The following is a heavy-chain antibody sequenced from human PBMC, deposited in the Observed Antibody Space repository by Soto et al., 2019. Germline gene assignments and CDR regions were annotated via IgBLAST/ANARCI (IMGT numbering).Heavy chain of an antibody. J-gene: IGHJ4*02. Sequence: QVQLQEPGPGLVKPSQTLSLTCTVSGESISSADFYWSWIRQHPGQGLVRFGYIRHSGSTFYKPSLRRRLHISVGASASQFTLRLTSVTAADTAVYYCAGRRLYYFDSMPYVEDYWGQGTPFTVSS. CDR1: GESISSADFY. CDR3: AGRRLYYFDSMPYVEDY. CDR2: IRHSGST. D-gene: IGHD3-22*01. V-gene: IGHV4-31*03.